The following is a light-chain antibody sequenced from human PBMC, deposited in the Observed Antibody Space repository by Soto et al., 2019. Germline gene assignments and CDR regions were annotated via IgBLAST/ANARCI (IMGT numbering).Light chain of an antibody. CDR3: QQLNSYPT. Sequence: IQLTQSPSSLAASLGDRVTITCRASQGISSYLAWDQQKPGKAPKLLIYAASTLQSGVPSTFSGSGSGTDFTLTISSLQPEDSATYYCQQLNSYPTFGQGTRLEIK. CDR1: QGISSY. V-gene: IGKV1-9*01. CDR2: AAS. J-gene: IGKJ5*01.